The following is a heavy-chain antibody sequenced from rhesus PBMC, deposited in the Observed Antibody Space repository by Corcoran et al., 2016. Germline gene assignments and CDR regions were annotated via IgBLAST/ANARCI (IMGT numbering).Heavy chain of an antibody. J-gene: IGHJ4*01. CDR3: AREGGYSSGWVDY. CDR2: LSSSGST. CDR1: GYSISSGYG. V-gene: IGHV4-122*02. D-gene: IGHD6-31*01. Sequence: QLQLQESGPGLVKPSETLSLTCAVSGYSISSGYGWSWIRQPPGKGLEWIGYLSSSGSTSYNPSLKSRVTISRDTSKNQFSLKLSSVTAADTAVYYCAREGGYSSGWVDYWGQGVLVTVSS.